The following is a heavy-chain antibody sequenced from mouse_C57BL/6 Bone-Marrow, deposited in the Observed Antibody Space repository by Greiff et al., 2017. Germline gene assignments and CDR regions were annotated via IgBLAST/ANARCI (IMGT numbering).Heavy chain of an antibody. V-gene: IGHV14-4*01. CDR1: GFNIKDDY. J-gene: IGHJ3*01. CDR2: IDPENGDT. D-gene: IGHD2-5*01. CDR3: LYSNFFAY. Sequence: VQLQQSGAELVRPGASVKLSCTASGFNIKDDYMHWVKQRPEQGLEWIGWIDPENGDTEYASKFQGKATITADTSSNTAYLQLSSLTSEDTAVYYCLYSNFFAYWGQGTLVTGSA.